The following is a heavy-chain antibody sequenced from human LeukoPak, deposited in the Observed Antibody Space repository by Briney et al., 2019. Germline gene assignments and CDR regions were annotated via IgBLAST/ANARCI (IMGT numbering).Heavy chain of an antibody. V-gene: IGHV3-30-3*01. CDR2: ISYDGSNK. J-gene: IGHJ6*02. CDR1: GFTFSSYA. Sequence: GGSLRLSCAASGFTFSSYAMPWVRQAPGKGLEWVAVISYDGSNKYYADSVKGRFTISRDNSKNTLYLQMNSLRAEDTAVYYCARITVVGERHYYYGMDVWGQGTTVTVSS. CDR3: ARITVVGERHYYYGMDV. D-gene: IGHD1-26*01.